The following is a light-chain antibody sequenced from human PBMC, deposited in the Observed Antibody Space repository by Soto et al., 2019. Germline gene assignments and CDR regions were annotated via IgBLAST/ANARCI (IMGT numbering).Light chain of an antibody. CDR2: VVS. CDR1: SSDVGGYNY. J-gene: IGLJ1*01. CDR3: SSYTSNITPYV. Sequence: QSALTQPASVSGSPGQSIAISCTGTSSDVGGYNYVSWHQQHPGKAPKVLISVVSNRPSGVSNRFSGSKSGNTASLTISGLQAEDEADYYCSSYTSNITPYVFGTGTKVTVL. V-gene: IGLV2-14*01.